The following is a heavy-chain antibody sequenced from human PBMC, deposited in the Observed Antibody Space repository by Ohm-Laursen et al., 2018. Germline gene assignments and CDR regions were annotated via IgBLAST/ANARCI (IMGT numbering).Heavy chain of an antibody. CDR2: INHSGST. D-gene: IGHD3-3*01. CDR3: ARGSSSGPDY. CDR1: GGSFSGYY. J-gene: IGHJ4*02. Sequence: SDTLSLTCAVYGGSFSGYYWSWIRQPPGKGLEWIGEINHSGSTNYNPSLKSRVTISVDTSKNQFSPKLSSVTAADTAVYYCARGSSSGPDYWGQGTLVTVSS. V-gene: IGHV4-34*01.